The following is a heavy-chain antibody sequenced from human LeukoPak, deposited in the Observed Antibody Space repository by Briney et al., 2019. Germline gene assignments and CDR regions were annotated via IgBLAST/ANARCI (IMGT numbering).Heavy chain of an antibody. V-gene: IGHV1-2*04. D-gene: IGHD5-18*01. CDR1: GYTFTGYY. J-gene: IGHJ4*02. CDR3: ARLAPGTAPYFDY. Sequence: VASVKVSCKASGYTFTGYYMHWVRQAPGQGLEWMGWINPNSGGTNYAQKFQGWVTMTGDTSISTAYMELSRLRSDDTAVYYCARLAPGTAPYFDYWGQGTLVTVSS. CDR2: INPNSGGT.